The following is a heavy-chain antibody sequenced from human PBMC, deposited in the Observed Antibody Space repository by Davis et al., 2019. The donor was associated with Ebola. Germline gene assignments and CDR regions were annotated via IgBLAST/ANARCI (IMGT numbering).Heavy chain of an antibody. Sequence: DSVKGRFTISRDNAKTSLYLQMDSLRDEDTAVYYCARVGYCSGGSCYSYYYYAMDVWGQGTTVTVSS. CDR3: ARVGYCSGGSCYSYYYYAMDV. J-gene: IGHJ6*02. D-gene: IGHD2-15*01. V-gene: IGHV3-48*02.